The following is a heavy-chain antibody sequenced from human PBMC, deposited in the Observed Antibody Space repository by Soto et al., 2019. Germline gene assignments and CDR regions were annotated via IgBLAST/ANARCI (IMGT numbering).Heavy chain of an antibody. D-gene: IGHD6-19*01. CDR2: IYPGDSDT. Sequence: PGESLKISCKGSGYSFTSYWIGWVRQMPGKGLEWMGIIYPGDSDTRYSPSFQGQVTISADKSISTAYLQWSSLKASDTAMYYCASTVSKLAVADSWPTFDYWGQGTLVTVSS. J-gene: IGHJ4*02. V-gene: IGHV5-51*01. CDR3: ASTVSKLAVADSWPTFDY. CDR1: GYSFTSYW.